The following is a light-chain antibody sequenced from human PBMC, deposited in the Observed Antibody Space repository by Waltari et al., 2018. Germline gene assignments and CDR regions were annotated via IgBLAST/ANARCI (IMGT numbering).Light chain of an antibody. CDR1: SSDVGAYNY. J-gene: IGLJ2*01. Sequence: QSALTQPASVSGSPGQSITISCTGTSSDVGAYNYVSWYQRHPGKAPKLIVYEVSNRPSGVSNRFSGSKSGNTASLTISGLQAEDEADYYCSSSTRTSALVVFGGGTKLTVL. CDR3: SSSTRTSALVV. CDR2: EVS. V-gene: IGLV2-14*01.